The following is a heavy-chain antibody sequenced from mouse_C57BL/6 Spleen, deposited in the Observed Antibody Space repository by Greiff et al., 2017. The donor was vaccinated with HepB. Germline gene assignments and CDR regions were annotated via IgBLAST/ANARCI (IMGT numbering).Heavy chain of an antibody. CDR2: IYPGSGST. CDR3: ARGGAPYHAMDY. J-gene: IGHJ4*01. Sequence: VQLQQPGAELVKPGASVKMSCKASGYTFTSYWITWVKQRPGQGLEWIGDIYPGSGSTNYNEKFKSKATLTVDTSSSTAYMQLSSLTSEDSAVYYCARGGAPYHAMDYWGQGTSVTVSS. V-gene: IGHV1-55*01. CDR1: GYTFTSYW. D-gene: IGHD6-1*01.